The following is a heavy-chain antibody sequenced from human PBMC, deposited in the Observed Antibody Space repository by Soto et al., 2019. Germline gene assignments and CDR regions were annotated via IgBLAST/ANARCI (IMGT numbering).Heavy chain of an antibody. J-gene: IGHJ5*02. CDR3: ARGDKYYDFWSGYYFTGFAP. V-gene: IGHV1-18*01. CDR2: ISAYNGNT. Sequence: QVQLVQSGAEVKKPGASVKVSCKASGYTFTSYGISWVRQAPGQGLEWMGWISAYNGNTNYAQKLQGRVTMTTDTSTSTANMELRGLRSDDTAVYYGARGDKYYDFWSGYYFTGFAPWGQGTLVTVSS. CDR1: GYTFTSYG. D-gene: IGHD3-3*01.